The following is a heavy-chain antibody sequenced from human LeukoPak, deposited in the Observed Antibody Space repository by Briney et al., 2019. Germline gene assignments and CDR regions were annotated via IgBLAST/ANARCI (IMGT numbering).Heavy chain of an antibody. CDR1: GGSFSGYY. J-gene: IGHJ4*02. V-gene: IGHV4-34*01. Sequence: PSETLSLTCAVYGGSFSGYYWSWIRQPPGKGLEWIGEINHSGSTNYKSSLKSRVTISVDTSNNQFSLKLSSVTAADTAVYYCARGGGSYGGVFDYWGQGTLVTVSS. CDR3: ARGGGSYGGVFDY. D-gene: IGHD1-26*01. CDR2: INHSGST.